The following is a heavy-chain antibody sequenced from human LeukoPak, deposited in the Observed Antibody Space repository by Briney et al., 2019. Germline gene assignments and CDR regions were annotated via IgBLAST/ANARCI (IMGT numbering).Heavy chain of an antibody. Sequence: PGGSLRLSCAASGFSFSSYSMNWVRQAPGKGLEWVSSISSSSSHIYYADSVKGRFTISRDNAKSSLYLQMNSLRAEDTAVYYCALLVGATLDFDYWGQGTLVTVSS. CDR3: ALLVGATLDFDY. J-gene: IGHJ4*02. CDR1: GFSFSSYS. D-gene: IGHD1-26*01. V-gene: IGHV3-21*01. CDR2: ISSSSSHI.